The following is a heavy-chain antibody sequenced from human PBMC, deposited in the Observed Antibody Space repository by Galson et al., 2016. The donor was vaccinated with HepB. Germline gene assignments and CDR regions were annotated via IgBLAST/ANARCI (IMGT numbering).Heavy chain of an antibody. D-gene: IGHD2-15*01. Sequence: CAISGDSVPSNSAAWNWIRQSPSRGLEWLGRTYYRSKWYNEYAQSVKSRITINPDTSKNQFSLQLNSVTPDDTAVYYCARENLGDCGGGICYYRNFNHWGQGTLVTVSS. CDR1: GDSVPSNSAA. CDR2: TYYRSKWYN. V-gene: IGHV6-1*01. CDR3: ARENLGDCGGGICYYRNFNH. J-gene: IGHJ4*02.